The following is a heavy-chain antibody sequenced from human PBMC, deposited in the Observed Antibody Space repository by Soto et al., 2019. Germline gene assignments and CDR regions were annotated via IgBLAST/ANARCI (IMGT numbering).Heavy chain of an antibody. Sequence: QVQLVQSGAEVKKPGSSVKVSCKASGGTFSSYAISWVRQAPGHGLEWMGGIIPIFGTANYAQKFQGRVTITADESTSTAYMERSSLRSEDTAVYYCARHVPAAGYYYGMDVWGQGTTVTVSS. CDR2: IIPIFGTA. V-gene: IGHV1-69*12. J-gene: IGHJ6*02. CDR1: GGTFSSYA. D-gene: IGHD2-2*01. CDR3: ARHVPAAGYYYGMDV.